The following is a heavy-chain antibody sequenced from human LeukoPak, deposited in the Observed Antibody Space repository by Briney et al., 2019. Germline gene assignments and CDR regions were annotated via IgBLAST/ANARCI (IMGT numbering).Heavy chain of an antibody. J-gene: IGHJ4*02. CDR2: IYPGDSDT. Sequence: GESLKISCKGSGYSFTSYWIGGVRQMPGKGLEWMGIIYPGDSDTRYSPSFQGQVTISADKSISTAYLQWSSLKASDTAMYYCARRGGGEYYDSSGYYHFDYWGQGTLVTVSS. V-gene: IGHV5-51*01. CDR3: ARRGGGEYYDSSGYYHFDY. CDR1: GYSFTSYW. D-gene: IGHD3-22*01.